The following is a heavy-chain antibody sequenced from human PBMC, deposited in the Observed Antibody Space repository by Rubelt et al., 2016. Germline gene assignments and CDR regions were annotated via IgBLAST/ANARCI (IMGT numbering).Heavy chain of an antibody. CDR2: ISYDGSNK. CDR1: EFTFSSYA. D-gene: IGHD3-16*01. J-gene: IGHJ3*02. V-gene: IGHV3-30*04. Sequence: SVVSVVQPGRSLRLSCAASEFTFSSYAMHWVRQAPGKGLEWVAVISYDGSNKYYADSVKGRFTISRDNAKNSLYLQMNSLRAEDTALYYCAKDILGGFGAFDIWGQGTMVTVSS. CDR3: AKDILGGFGAFDI.